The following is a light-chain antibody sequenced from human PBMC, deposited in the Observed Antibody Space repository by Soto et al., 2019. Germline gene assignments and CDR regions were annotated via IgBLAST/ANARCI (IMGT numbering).Light chain of an antibody. CDR3: QQYNKGPPWT. V-gene: IGKV3-15*01. CDR1: QSVSSD. J-gene: IGKJ1*01. Sequence: EIVMTQSPATLSVSPGERATLSCRASQSVSSDLAWYQQEPGQAPRLLIYGVSTRATGIPARFSGSGSGTEFTLTISSLQPEDFAVYYCQQYNKGPPWTFGQGTKVDFK. CDR2: GVS.